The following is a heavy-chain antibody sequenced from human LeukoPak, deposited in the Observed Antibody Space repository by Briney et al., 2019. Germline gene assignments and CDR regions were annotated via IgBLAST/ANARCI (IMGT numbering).Heavy chain of an antibody. Sequence: GESLKISCKGSGYSFTSYWIGWVRQMPGKGLEWMGILYPGDSDTRYSPSFQGQVTISADKSISTAYLQWSSPKASDTAMYYCARQPGYYYGSGSYKFSWFDPWGQGTLVTVSS. CDR3: ARQPGYYYGSGSYKFSWFDP. V-gene: IGHV5-51*01. D-gene: IGHD3-10*01. J-gene: IGHJ5*02. CDR1: GYSFTSYW. CDR2: LYPGDSDT.